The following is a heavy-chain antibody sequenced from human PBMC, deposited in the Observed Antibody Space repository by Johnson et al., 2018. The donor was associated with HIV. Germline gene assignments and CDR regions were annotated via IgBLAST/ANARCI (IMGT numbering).Heavy chain of an antibody. CDR2: ISYDGSNK. V-gene: IGHV3-30*04. J-gene: IGHJ3*02. CDR1: GFTFSSYA. CDR3: AKDVYSSGAFDI. D-gene: IGHD2-8*01. Sequence: QVQLVESGGGVVQPGRSLRLSCAASGFTFSSYAMHWVRQAPGKGLEWVAVISYDGSNKYYADSVKGRFTISRDNSKNTLYLQMNSLRAEDTAVYYCAKDVYSSGAFDIWGQGTMVTVSS.